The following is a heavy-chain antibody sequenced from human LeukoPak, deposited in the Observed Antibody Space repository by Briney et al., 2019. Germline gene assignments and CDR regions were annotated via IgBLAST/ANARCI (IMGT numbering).Heavy chain of an antibody. CDR2: INPSGGST. CDR1: GYTFTSYY. Sequence: ASVKVSCKASGYTFTSYYMHWVRQAPGQGLEWMGIINPSGGSTSYAQKFQGRVTMTRDTSTSTVYMELSSLRSEDTAVYYCARDQAGDSSGYYRSLRYFDLWGRGTLVTVSS. J-gene: IGHJ2*01. D-gene: IGHD3-22*01. V-gene: IGHV1-46*01. CDR3: ARDQAGDSSGYYRSLRYFDL.